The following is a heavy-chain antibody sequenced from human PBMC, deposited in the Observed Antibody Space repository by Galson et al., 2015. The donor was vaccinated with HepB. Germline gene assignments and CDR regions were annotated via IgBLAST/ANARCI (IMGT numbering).Heavy chain of an antibody. CDR2: ISSDGNNK. CDR3: VRGFCSENSGHYSSFAS. D-gene: IGHD3-22*01. Sequence: SLRLSCAASGFSISVCYMHWVRQAPGKGLEWVTLISSDGNNKCYADSVKGRFTISRDNSKNTLYLQMNSLRAEDTAAYYCVRGFCSENSGHYSSFASWGQGTLVTVSS. V-gene: IGHV3-30-3*01. CDR1: GFSISVCY. J-gene: IGHJ4*02.